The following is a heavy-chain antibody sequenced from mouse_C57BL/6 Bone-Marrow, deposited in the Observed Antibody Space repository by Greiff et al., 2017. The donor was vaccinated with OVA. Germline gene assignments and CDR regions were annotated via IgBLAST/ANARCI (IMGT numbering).Heavy chain of an antibody. D-gene: IGHD2-3*01. Sequence: EVKLVESGGGLVQPGGSLKLSCAASGFTFSDYYMYWVRQTPEKRLEWVAYISNGGGSNYYPETLKGRFTISRANSKNPLYLQMSRLKYEDAAMYFCARHGDGYCVFDVLGTGTTVNVSS. CDR2: ISNGGGSN. CDR1: GFTFSDYY. J-gene: IGHJ1*03. V-gene: IGHV5-12*01. CDR3: ARHGDGYCVFDV.